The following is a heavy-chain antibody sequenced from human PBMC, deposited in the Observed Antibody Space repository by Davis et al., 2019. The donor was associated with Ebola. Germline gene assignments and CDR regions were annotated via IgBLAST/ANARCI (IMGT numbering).Heavy chain of an antibody. CDR1: GYSFSSYW. V-gene: IGHV5-51*01. J-gene: IGHJ4*01. CDR2: IYPADSDT. Sequence: KVSCKGSGYSFSSYWIAWVRQMPGKGLEWMGIIYPADSDTKYSPSFQGQVTISADKSIRTAYLQWTSLKASDTAMYYCARGLSGDSGGDYWGLGTLVTVSS. D-gene: IGHD7-27*01. CDR3: ARGLSGDSGGDY.